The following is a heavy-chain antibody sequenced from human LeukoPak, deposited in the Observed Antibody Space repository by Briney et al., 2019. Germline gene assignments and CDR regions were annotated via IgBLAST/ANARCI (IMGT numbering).Heavy chain of an antibody. J-gene: IGHJ4*02. D-gene: IGHD6-19*01. Sequence: PSETLSLTCTVSGGSISSYYWSWIRQPPGKGLEWIGNTYYTGSTNYNPSLKSRVTISVDTSKNQFSLKLSSVTAADTAVYYCARAFSSGWYPYSIGGLWFDYWGQGTLVTVSS. CDR2: TYYTGST. V-gene: IGHV4-59*01. CDR1: GGSISSYY. CDR3: ARAFSSGWYPYSIGGLWFDY.